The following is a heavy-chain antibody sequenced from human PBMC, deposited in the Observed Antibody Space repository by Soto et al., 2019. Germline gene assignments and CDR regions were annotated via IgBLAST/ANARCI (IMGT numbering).Heavy chain of an antibody. CDR1: ELTLRNYK. CDR3: ARDTDGLHY. V-gene: IGHV3-74*01. CDR2: INTDGSII. J-gene: IGHJ4*02. Sequence: EVQLVESGGGLVQPGESLRLSGAASELTLRNYKMPWVRQPPGKGLVWVSRINTDGSIIDYADSVKGRFTVSRDNAKNTLYLQMNSLRADDTAVYYCARDTDGLHYWGQGTLVTVSS.